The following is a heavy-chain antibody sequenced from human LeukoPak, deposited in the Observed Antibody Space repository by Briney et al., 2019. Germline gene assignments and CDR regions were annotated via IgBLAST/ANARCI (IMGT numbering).Heavy chain of an antibody. J-gene: IGHJ3*02. CDR2: ISGNGGSP. CDR3: AKGGSVTAPDDAFDI. D-gene: IGHD5/OR15-5a*01. Sequence: GGSLRLSCAASGFTFSSYAMHWVRQAPGKGLEWVSVISGNGGSPYYADSVKGRFTISRDNSKNTLYLQMNSLRAEDMGVYYCAKGGSVTAPDDAFDIWGQGTMVTVSS. V-gene: IGHV3-23*01. CDR1: GFTFSSYA.